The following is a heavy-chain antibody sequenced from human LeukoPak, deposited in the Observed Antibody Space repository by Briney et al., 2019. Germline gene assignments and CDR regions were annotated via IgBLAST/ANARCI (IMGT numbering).Heavy chain of an antibody. CDR3: ARKGPSGTYGAFDI. J-gene: IGHJ3*02. D-gene: IGHD3-10*01. CDR2: IYYSGST. Sequence: KASETLSLTCTVSGGSVSSGSYYWSWIRQPPGKGLEWIGYIYYSGSTNYNPSLKSRVTISVDTSKNQFSLKLSSVAAADTAVYYCARKGPSGTYGAFDIWGQGTMVTVSS. CDR1: GGSVSSGSYY. V-gene: IGHV4-61*01.